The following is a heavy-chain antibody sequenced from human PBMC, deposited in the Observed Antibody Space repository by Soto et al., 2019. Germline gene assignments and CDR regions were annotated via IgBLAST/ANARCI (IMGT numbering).Heavy chain of an antibody. CDR2: ISYDGSNK. Sequence: QVQLVESGGGVVQPGRSLRLSCEASGFTFSSYAIHWVRQAPGKGLEWVAVISYDGSNKYYADSVKGRFTISRDNSKNTLYLQMNSLRAEDTAVYYCARVPSSSGRAHFDYWGQGTLVTVSS. CDR1: GFTFSSYA. J-gene: IGHJ4*02. V-gene: IGHV3-30-3*01. D-gene: IGHD2-15*01. CDR3: ARVPSSSGRAHFDY.